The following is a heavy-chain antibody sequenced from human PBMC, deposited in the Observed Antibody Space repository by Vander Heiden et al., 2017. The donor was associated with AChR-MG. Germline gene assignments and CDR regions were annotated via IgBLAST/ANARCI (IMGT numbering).Heavy chain of an antibody. D-gene: IGHD2-15*01. J-gene: IGHJ5*02. CDR3: ARSTKVARPGNWFDP. CDR1: GGSISSYY. V-gene: IGHV4-4*07. CDR2: IYTSGST. Sequence: QVQLQESGPGLVKPSETLSLTCTVSGGSISSYYRIWIRQPAGKGREWIGRIYTSGSTNYNPSLKSRVTMSVDTSKNQFSLKLSSVTAADTAVYYCARSTKVARPGNWFDPWGQGTLVTVSS.